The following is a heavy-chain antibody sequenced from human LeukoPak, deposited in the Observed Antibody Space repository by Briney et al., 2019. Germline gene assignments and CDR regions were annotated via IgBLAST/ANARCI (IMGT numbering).Heavy chain of an antibody. J-gene: IGHJ4*02. CDR2: INPNSGGT. CDR1: GYTFTGYY. D-gene: IGHD1-26*01. V-gene: IGHV1-2*02. Sequence: GASVKVSCKASGYTFTGYYMHWVRQAPGQGLEWMGWINPNSGGTNYAQKFQGRVTMTRDTSISTAYMELSRLRSDDTAVYYCARGSYSGSYYYFDYWGQGTLVTVSS. CDR3: ARGSYSGSYYYFDY.